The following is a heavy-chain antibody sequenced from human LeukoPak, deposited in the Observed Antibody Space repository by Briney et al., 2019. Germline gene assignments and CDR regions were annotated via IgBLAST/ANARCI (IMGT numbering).Heavy chain of an antibody. CDR3: GRGGDYSSDWGPDY. CDR1: GFTFSNYA. D-gene: IGHD6-19*01. J-gene: IGHJ4*02. CDR2: VSHRGST. V-gene: IGHV4-34*01. Sequence: GSLRLSCAASGFTFSNYAMRWVRQPPEKGLEWIGEVSHRGSTKYNPSPKRGGTTSVDTSKNHFSLKLSSVTAADTAVYYCGRGGDYSSDWGPDYWGQGTLVTVSS.